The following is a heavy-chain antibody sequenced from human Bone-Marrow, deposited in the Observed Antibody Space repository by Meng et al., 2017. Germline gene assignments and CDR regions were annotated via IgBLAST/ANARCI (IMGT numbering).Heavy chain of an antibody. J-gene: IGHJ4*02. D-gene: IGHD6-13*01. CDR2: IYHSGST. CDR1: GGSISSSNW. Sequence: QVQPQEWGPGAVKPSGTLSLTCAGSGGSISSSNWWSWVRQPPGKGLEWIGEIYHSGSTNYNPSLKSRVTISVDKSKNQFSLKLSSVTAADTAVYYCARGSSSSWPNFDYWGQGTLVTVSS. V-gene: IGHV4-4*02. CDR3: ARGSSSSWPNFDY.